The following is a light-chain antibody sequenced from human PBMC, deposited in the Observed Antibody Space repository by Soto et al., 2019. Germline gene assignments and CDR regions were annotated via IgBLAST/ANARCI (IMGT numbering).Light chain of an antibody. J-gene: IGLJ1*01. Sequence: QSVLTQPPSASGTPGQRVTISCSGSSSNIGSNTVNWYQQLPGTAPKLLIYSNNQRPSGVPDRFSGSKSGTSASLAISGLQSEDEADYYSAAWDDSLNGYYVFGTGTKVTV. CDR1: SSNIGSNT. CDR3: AAWDDSLNGYYV. V-gene: IGLV1-44*01. CDR2: SNN.